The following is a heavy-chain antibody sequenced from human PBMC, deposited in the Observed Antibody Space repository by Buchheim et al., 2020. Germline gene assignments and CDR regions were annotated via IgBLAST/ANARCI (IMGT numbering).Heavy chain of an antibody. V-gene: IGHV1-69*04. D-gene: IGHD5-18*01. CDR3: ARVGVDTARGGYGMDV. CDR2: IIPILGIA. CDR1: GGTFSSYA. Sequence: QVQLVQSGAEVKKPGSSVKVSCKASGGTFSSYAISWVRQAPGQGLEWMGRIIPILGIANYAQKFQGRVTITADKSTSTAHMELSSLRSEDTAVYYCARVGVDTARGGYGMDVWGQGTT. J-gene: IGHJ6*02.